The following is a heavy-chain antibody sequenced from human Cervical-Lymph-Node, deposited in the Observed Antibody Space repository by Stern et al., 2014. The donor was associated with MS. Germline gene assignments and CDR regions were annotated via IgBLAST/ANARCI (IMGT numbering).Heavy chain of an antibody. CDR1: GASISSSY. V-gene: IGHV4-59*01. Sequence: QLQLQESGPGLVKPSATLSLTCTVSGASISSSYWRWIRQPPGKGPEWIASIYYSGITNYNPSLRSRVTISVDIAKNQFSLKVTSVTAADTAVYYCAKWGTGGYGHFDYWGQGILVTVSS. J-gene: IGHJ4*02. CDR3: AKWGTGGYGHFDY. D-gene: IGHD3-16*01. CDR2: IYYSGIT.